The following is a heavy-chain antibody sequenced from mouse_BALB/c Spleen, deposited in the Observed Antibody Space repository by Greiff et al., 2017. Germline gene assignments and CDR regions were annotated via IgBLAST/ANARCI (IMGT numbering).Heavy chain of an antibody. D-gene: IGHD2-10*02. Sequence: EVQLQESGGGLVQPGGSLKLSCAASGFDFSRYWMSWVRQAPGKGLEWIGEINPDSSTINYTPSLKDKFIISRDNAKNTLYLQMSKVRSEDTALYYCAQEGYGNYPSWYFDVWGAGTTVTVSS. CDR3: AQEGYGNYPSWYFDV. V-gene: IGHV4-1*02. CDR1: GFDFSRYW. CDR2: INPDSSTI. J-gene: IGHJ1*01.